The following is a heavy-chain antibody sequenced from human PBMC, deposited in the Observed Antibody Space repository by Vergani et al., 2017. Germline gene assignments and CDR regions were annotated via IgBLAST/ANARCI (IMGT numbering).Heavy chain of an antibody. CDR2: ISSSGRP. D-gene: IGHD3-10*01. J-gene: IGHJ3*01. CDR3: ARPVGPSAIADGYHV. V-gene: IGHV4-39*02. Sequence: QLQLQESGPGLVKPSETLSLSCRVSGDSISRSHYYWGFIRQPPGKGLEWIGSISSSGRPYYNPTLKSRLAVSVDTSKNLFSLRRKSVTATDTGMYYCARPVGPSAIADGYHVWGQGTMVTVS. CDR1: GDSISRSHYY.